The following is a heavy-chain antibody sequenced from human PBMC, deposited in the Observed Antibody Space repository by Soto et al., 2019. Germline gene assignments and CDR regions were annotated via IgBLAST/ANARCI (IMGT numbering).Heavy chain of an antibody. CDR1: GGSINNYY. D-gene: IGHD6-6*01. CDR3: ARERPDGARLDP. V-gene: IGHV4-59*12. Sequence: PSETLSLTCSVSGGSINNYYWSWIRQPPGKGLKWIGYIYYSGSTNYNPSLKSRVTISVDTSKNQFSLKLSSVTAADTAVYYCARERPDGARLDPWGQGTLVTVSS. CDR2: IYYSGST. J-gene: IGHJ5*02.